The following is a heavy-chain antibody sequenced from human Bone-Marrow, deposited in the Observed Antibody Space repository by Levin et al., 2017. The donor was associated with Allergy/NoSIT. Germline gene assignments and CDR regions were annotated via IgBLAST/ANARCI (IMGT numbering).Heavy chain of an antibody. CDR2: INSDGSST. Sequence: PGGSLRLSCAASGFTFSSYWMHWVRQAPGKGLVWVSRINSDGSSTSYADSVKGRFTISRDNAKNTLYLQMNSLRAEDTAVYYCATGAGWANWYFDLWGRGTLVTVSS. D-gene: IGHD6-19*01. CDR1: GFTFSSYW. J-gene: IGHJ2*01. V-gene: IGHV3-74*01. CDR3: ATGAGWANWYFDL.